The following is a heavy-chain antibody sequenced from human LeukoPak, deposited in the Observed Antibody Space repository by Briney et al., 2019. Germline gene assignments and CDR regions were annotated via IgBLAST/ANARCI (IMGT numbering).Heavy chain of an antibody. CDR3: ARDLSNNYGDYESLSGYFDY. CDR1: GFTFSSYG. V-gene: IGHV3-30*02. CDR2: IRYDGSNK. J-gene: IGHJ4*02. Sequence: GGSLRLSCAASGFTFSSYGMHWVRQAPGKGLEWVAFIRYDGSNKYYADSVKGRFTISRDNSKNTLYLQMNSLRAEDTAVYYCARDLSNNYGDYESLSGYFDYWGQGTLVTVSS. D-gene: IGHD4-17*01.